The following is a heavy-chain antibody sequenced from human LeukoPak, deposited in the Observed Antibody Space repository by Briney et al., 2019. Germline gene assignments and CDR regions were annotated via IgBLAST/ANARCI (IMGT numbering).Heavy chain of an antibody. J-gene: IGHJ3*02. CDR3: AKEKAGAFDI. V-gene: IGHV3-9*03. CDR2: ISWNSGSI. Sequence: PGRSLRLSCEASGSTFDDYAMNWVGQAPGKGLEWVSGISWNSGSIGYADSVRGRFTISRDNAKNSLYLQMNNLRAEDMALYYCAKEKAGAFDIWGQGTMVTVSS. CDR1: GSTFDDYA.